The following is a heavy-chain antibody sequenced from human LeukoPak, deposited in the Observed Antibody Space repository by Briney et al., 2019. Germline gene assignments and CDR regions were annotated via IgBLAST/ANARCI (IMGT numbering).Heavy chain of an antibody. J-gene: IGHJ4*02. CDR1: GYTFTNYG. CDR3: ARDQTWAKLFDY. Sequence: ASVKVSCKASGYTFTNYGISWVRQAPGQGLEWMGWISAYNGNTNYAQKTQGRVTMTTNTSTSTAYMELRSLRSDDTAVYYCARDQTWAKLFDYWGQGTLVTVSS. V-gene: IGHV1-18*01. D-gene: IGHD7-27*01. CDR2: ISAYNGNT.